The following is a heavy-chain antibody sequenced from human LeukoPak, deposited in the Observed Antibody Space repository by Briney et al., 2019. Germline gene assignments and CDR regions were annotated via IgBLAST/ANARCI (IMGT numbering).Heavy chain of an antibody. V-gene: IGHV4-4*08. J-gene: IGHJ4*02. Sequence: SETLSLTCSVSRASLSGHYWSWIRQPPGTGLQWIGYIYATGSTNYNPSLTGRVTMSVDTSRTQFFLNLSSVTAADTAIYFCARHSKAATVDYFDSWGQGTPVTVSS. CDR2: IYATGST. CDR1: RASLSGHY. D-gene: IGHD1-14*01. CDR3: ARHSKAATVDYFDS.